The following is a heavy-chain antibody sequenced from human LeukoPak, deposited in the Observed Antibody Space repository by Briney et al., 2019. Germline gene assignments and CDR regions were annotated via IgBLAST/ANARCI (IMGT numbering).Heavy chain of an antibody. CDR2: ISSSSSYT. V-gene: IGHV3-11*06. Sequence: GGSLRLSCAASGFTFSDYYMSWIRQAPGKGLGWVSYISSSSSYTNYADSVKGRFTISRDNAKISLYLQMNSLRAEDTAVYYCAREDYSNDYWGQGTLVTVSS. D-gene: IGHD4-11*01. J-gene: IGHJ4*02. CDR1: GFTFSDYY. CDR3: AREDYSNDY.